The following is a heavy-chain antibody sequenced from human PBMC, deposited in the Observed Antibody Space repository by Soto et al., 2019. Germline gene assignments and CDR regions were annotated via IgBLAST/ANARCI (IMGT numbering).Heavy chain of an antibody. J-gene: IGHJ5*02. CDR3: ARDWYGDNWFDP. V-gene: IGHV1-3*01. D-gene: IGHD4-17*01. CDR1: GYTFTSYA. Sequence: ASVKVSCKASGYTFTSYAMHWVLQAPGQRLEWMGWINAGNGNTKYSQKFQGRVTITRDTSASTAYMELSSLRSEDTAVYYCARDWYGDNWFDPWGQGTLVTVSS. CDR2: INAGNGNT.